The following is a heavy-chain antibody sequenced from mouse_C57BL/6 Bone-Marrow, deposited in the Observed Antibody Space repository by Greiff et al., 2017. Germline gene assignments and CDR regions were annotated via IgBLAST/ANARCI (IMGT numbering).Heavy chain of an antibody. CDR1: GFNIKDDY. CDR3: TTWIVAHYFDY. CDR2: IDPENGDT. V-gene: IGHV14-4*01. Sequence: VQLQQSGAELVRPGASVKLSCTASGFNIKDDYMHWVKQRPEQGLEWIGWIDPENGDTEYASKFQGKATITADTSSNTAYLQLSSLTSEDTAVYYCTTWIVAHYFDYGGQGTTLTVSS. J-gene: IGHJ2*01. D-gene: IGHD1-1*01.